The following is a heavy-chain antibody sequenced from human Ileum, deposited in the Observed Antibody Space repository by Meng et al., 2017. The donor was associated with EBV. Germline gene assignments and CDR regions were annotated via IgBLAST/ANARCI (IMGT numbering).Heavy chain of an antibody. CDR2: MSDSGIT. J-gene: IGHJ4*02. CDR1: GGSISVINW. Sequence: QVQLQESGPGLVNPSGTLSLTCAVSGGSISVINWWSWVRQSPEKGLEWIGEMSDSGITHYNPSLKSRVTISADKSNNQFSLKLTSVTSADTAVYFCAKNGEKYFEYWGQGTLVTVS. CDR3: AKNGEKYFEY. V-gene: IGHV4-4*02.